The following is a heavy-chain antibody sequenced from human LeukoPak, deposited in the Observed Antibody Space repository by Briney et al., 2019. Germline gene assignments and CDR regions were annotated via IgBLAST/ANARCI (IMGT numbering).Heavy chain of an antibody. Sequence: SETLSLTCTVSGGSISSYHWSWIRQPPGKGLEWIGYIYTSGSTNYNPSLKSRVTISVDTSKNQFSLKLSSVTAADTAVYYCARLFSGYDSSWFDPWGQGTLVTVSS. CDR1: GGSISSYH. D-gene: IGHD5-12*01. J-gene: IGHJ5*02. V-gene: IGHV4-4*09. CDR3: ARLFSGYDSSWFDP. CDR2: IYTSGST.